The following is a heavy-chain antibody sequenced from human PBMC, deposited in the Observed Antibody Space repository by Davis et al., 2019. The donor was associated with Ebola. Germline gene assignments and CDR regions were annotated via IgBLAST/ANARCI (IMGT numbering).Heavy chain of an antibody. J-gene: IGHJ5*02. CDR3: ARREVVTTGDSFDP. CDR2: IYYKGST. CDR1: GGSISGSY. Sequence: PSETLSLTCTVSGGSISGSYWSWIRQTPGKGVEWIAYIYYKGSTNYNPSLKSRVTISVDTSKNQFSLRLASVTAADTAVYYCARREVVTTGDSFDPWGQGRLVIVSS. V-gene: IGHV4-59*08. D-gene: IGHD2-15*01.